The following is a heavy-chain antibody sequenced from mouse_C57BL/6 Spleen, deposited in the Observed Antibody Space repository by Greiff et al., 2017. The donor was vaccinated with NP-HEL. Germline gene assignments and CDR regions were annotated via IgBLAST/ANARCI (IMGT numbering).Heavy chain of an antibody. Sequence: QVQLKQPGAELVKPGASVKLSCKASGYTFTSYWMHWVKQRPGQGLEWIGMIHPNSGSTNYNEKFKSKVTLTVDKSSSTAYMQLSSLTSEDSAVYYCTRFPDSYGNLAAGGYLDVWGTGTTVTVSS. CDR1: GYTFTSYW. D-gene: IGHD2-1*01. CDR3: TRFPDSYGNLAAGGYLDV. J-gene: IGHJ1*03. V-gene: IGHV1-64*01. CDR2: IHPNSGST.